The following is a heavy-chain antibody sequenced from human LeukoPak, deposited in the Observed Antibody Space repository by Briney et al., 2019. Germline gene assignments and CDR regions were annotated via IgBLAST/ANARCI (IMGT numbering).Heavy chain of an antibody. D-gene: IGHD1-1*01. V-gene: IGHV4-34*01. Sequence: PSETLSLTCAVYGGSFSGYSWSWIRQFPGKGLEWIGEINHSGSTNYNPSLKSRVTISVDTSKNQFSLKLSSVTAADTAVYFCARGPTISETGYFDYWGQGTLVTVSS. CDR1: GGSFSGYS. J-gene: IGHJ4*03. CDR2: INHSGST. CDR3: ARGPTISETGYFDY.